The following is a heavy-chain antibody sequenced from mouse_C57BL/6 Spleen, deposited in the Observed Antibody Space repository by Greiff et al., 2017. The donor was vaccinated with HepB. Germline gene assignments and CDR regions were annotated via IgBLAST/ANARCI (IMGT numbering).Heavy chain of an antibody. CDR3: ARGDYYGSYYYAMDY. CDR2: IYPGDGDT. Sequence: VQRVESGAELVKPGASVKISCKASGYAFSSYWMNWVKQRPGKGLEWIGQIYPGDGDTNYNGKFKGKATLTADKSSSTAYMQLSSLTSEDSAVYFCARGDYYGSYYYAMDYWGQGTSVTVSS. CDR1: GYAFSSYW. D-gene: IGHD1-1*01. J-gene: IGHJ4*01. V-gene: IGHV1-80*01.